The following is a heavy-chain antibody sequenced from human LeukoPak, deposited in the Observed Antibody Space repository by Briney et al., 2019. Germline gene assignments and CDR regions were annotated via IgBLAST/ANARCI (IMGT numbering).Heavy chain of an antibody. V-gene: IGHV3-21*01. Sequence: GGSLRLSCAASGFTFSSYIMNLVRQAPGKGLELVSSISSSSSYIYYADSVKGRFTSSRENAKNSLDLQMNSLRAEDTAVYYCARSWLVYYWYYGMDVWGQGATGTVSS. CDR1: GFTFSSYI. CDR2: ISSSSSYI. J-gene: IGHJ6*02. D-gene: IGHD5/OR15-5a*01. CDR3: ARSWLVYYWYYGMDV.